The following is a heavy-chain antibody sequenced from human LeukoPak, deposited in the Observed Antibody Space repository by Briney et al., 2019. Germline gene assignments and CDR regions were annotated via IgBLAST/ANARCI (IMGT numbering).Heavy chain of an antibody. CDR1: GFTFSTHG. CDR2: ISGSGGST. CDR3: AKGGVYYDSSGYYYFIYFQH. D-gene: IGHD3-22*01. V-gene: IGHV3-23*01. Sequence: PGGSLRLSCSASGFTFSTHGMSWVRQAPGKGLEWVSAISGSGGSTYYADSVKGRFTISRDNSKNTLYPQMNSLRAEDTAVYYCAKGGVYYDSSGYYYFIYFQHWGQGTLVTVSS. J-gene: IGHJ1*01.